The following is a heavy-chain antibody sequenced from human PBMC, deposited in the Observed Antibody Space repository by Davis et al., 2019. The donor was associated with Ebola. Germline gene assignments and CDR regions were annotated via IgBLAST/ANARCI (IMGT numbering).Heavy chain of an antibody. CDR2: INPNSGGT. CDR1: GYTFTDYY. V-gene: IGHV1-2*06. CDR3: ARDTRPQIHSGFDPVFDH. D-gene: IGHD5-12*01. J-gene: IGHJ4*02. Sequence: ASVKVSCKASGYTFTDYYMHWVRQAPGQGLEWMGRINPNSGGTHYAQRFQGRVSMTRDTSINTAYMEMSSLRSDDTAMYYCARDTRPQIHSGFDPVFDHWGQGTVVTVSS.